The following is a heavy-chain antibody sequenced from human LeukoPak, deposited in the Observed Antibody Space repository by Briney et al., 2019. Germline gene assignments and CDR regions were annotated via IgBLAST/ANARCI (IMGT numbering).Heavy chain of an antibody. CDR1: GFTFSSYT. CDR3: GKNRYSGSLSPFDI. Sequence: PGGSLRLSCTISGFTFSSYTMSWVRQAPGKGLEWVSAISGGGGNTYYADSVKGRFTISRDNSKNTLYLQMNSLRAEDTAVYYCGKNRYSGSLSPFDIWGQGTMVTVSS. D-gene: IGHD1-26*01. V-gene: IGHV3-23*01. CDR2: ISGGGGNT. J-gene: IGHJ3*02.